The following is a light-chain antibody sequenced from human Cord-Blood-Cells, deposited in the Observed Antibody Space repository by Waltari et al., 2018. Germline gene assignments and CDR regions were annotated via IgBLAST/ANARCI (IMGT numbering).Light chain of an antibody. Sequence: DIQMTQYPLSLSASVGERVTITCRASQSISSYLKWYKQKPGKAPKLLIYAASSLQSGVPSRFSGSGSGTDFTLTISSLQPEDFATYYCQQSYSTPLLTFGGGTKVEIK. J-gene: IGKJ4*01. V-gene: IGKV1-39*01. CDR1: QSISSY. CDR2: AAS. CDR3: QQSYSTPLLT.